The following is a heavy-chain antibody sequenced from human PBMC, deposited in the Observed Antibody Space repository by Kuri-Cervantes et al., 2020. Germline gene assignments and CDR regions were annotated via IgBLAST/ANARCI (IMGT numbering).Heavy chain of an antibody. CDR1: GFTFSDYE. CDR3: ARDARIKDDDPTTPAWYFDL. V-gene: IGHV3-48*03. J-gene: IGHJ2*01. CDR2: ITISGSTI. Sequence: GESLKISCVASGFTFSDYEFNWVRQAPGKGLEWISYITISGSTIYYADSVRGRFTISRDNTKNSVFLQMNSLRAEDTAVYYCARDARIKDDDPTTPAWYFDLWGRGTLVTVSS. D-gene: IGHD1-1*01.